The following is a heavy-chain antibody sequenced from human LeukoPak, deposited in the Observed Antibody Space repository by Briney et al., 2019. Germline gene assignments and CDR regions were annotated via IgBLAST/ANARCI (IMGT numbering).Heavy chain of an antibody. Sequence: PSETLSLTCTVSGGSISSYYWSWIRQPPGKGLEWIGYIYYSGSTNYNSSLKSRVTISVDTSKNQFSLKLSSVTAADTAVYYCARAGDYERWFDPWGQGTLVTVSS. CDR2: IYYSGST. V-gene: IGHV4-59*08. CDR3: ARAGDYERWFDP. J-gene: IGHJ5*02. D-gene: IGHD4-17*01. CDR1: GGSISSYY.